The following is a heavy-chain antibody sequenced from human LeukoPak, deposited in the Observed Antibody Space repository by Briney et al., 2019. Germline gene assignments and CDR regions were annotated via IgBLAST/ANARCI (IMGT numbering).Heavy chain of an antibody. Sequence: SETLSLTCTVSGGSISSYYWSWIRQPPGKGLEWIGYIYYSGSTNYNPSLKSRVTISVDTSKNQFSLKLSSVTAADTAVYYCARGGYDFWSGSIEFLDYWGQGTLVTVSS. V-gene: IGHV4-59*01. D-gene: IGHD3-3*01. CDR2: IYYSGST. CDR1: GGSISSYY. CDR3: ARGGYDFWSGSIEFLDY. J-gene: IGHJ4*02.